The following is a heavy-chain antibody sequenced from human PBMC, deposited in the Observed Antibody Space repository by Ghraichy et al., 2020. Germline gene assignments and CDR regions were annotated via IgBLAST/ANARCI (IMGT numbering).Heavy chain of an antibody. CDR3: AGSHDYSNYFFDY. Sequence: SETLSLTCTVSGGSISSYYWSWIRQTPGRGLEWTGYIYYSGNSNYNPSLKSRVTISVDTSKNQFSLKLSSVTAADAAVYYCAGSHDYSNYFFDYWGQGILVSVSS. CDR2: IYYSGNS. V-gene: IGHV4-59*01. CDR1: GGSISSYY. J-gene: IGHJ4*02. D-gene: IGHD4-11*01.